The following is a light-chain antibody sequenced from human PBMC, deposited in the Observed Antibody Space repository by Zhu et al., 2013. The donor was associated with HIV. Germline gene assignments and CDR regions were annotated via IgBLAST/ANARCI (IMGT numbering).Light chain of an antibody. V-gene: IGLV8-61*01. J-gene: IGLJ3*02. CDR1: SGSVSTSYY. CDR3: VLYMGRGISM. CDR2: STN. Sequence: QTVVTQEPSFSVSPGGTVTLTCGLSSGSVSTSYYPSWYQQTPGQAPRTLIYSTNTRSSGVPDRFSGSILGHKAALTITGAQADDESDYYCVLYMGRGISMFGGGTKVTVL.